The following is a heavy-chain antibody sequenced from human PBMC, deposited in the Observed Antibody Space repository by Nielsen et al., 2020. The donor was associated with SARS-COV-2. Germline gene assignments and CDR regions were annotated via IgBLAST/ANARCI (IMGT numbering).Heavy chain of an antibody. V-gene: IGHV4-4*02. CDR1: GVSISSSHW. CDR2: IYHSGST. Sequence: SETLSLTCAVSGVSISSSHWWTWVRQPPGKGLEWIGEIYHSGSTNYNPSLKNRVTMSIDKSKNQFSLKLTSVTAADTAVYYCARHPYYYDSSQAFDIWGQGTMVTVSS. CDR3: ARHPYYYDSSQAFDI. D-gene: IGHD3-22*01. J-gene: IGHJ3*02.